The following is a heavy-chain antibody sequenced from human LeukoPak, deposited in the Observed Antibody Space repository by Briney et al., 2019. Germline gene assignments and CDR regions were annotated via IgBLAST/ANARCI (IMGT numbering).Heavy chain of an antibody. D-gene: IGHD7-27*01. V-gene: IGHV3-23*01. CDR3: AKEHPLTGQFDY. Sequence: GGSLRLSCAASGFTLSSYAMSWVRQAPGKGLGWVSAISGSGGSTYYADSVKGRFTISRDNSETTLYLQMNSLRAEDTAVYYCAKEHPLTGQFDYWGQGTLVTVSS. CDR2: ISGSGGST. J-gene: IGHJ4*02. CDR1: GFTLSSYA.